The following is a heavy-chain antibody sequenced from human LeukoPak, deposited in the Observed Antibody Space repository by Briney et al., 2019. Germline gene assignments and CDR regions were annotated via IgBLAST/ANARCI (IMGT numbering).Heavy chain of an antibody. CDR1: GGSISSGGYY. CDR2: IYYSGST. Sequence: SQTLSLTCTVSGGSISSGGYYWSWIRQHPGKGLEWIGYIYYSGSTYYNPSLKSRVTISVDTSKNQFSLRLSSVTAADTAVYYCARAPRITIFGVVIIRFDPWGQGTLVTVPS. D-gene: IGHD3-3*01. V-gene: IGHV4-31*03. CDR3: ARAPRITIFGVVIIRFDP. J-gene: IGHJ5*02.